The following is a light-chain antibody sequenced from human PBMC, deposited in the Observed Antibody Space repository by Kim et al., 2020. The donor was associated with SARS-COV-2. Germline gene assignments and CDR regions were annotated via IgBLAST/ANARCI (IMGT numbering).Light chain of an antibody. CDR1: SLRIFY. CDR3: NSRDSSGNHLV. V-gene: IGLV3-19*01. J-gene: IGLJ2*01. CDR2: GKN. Sequence: WGQTVRIKCQGESLRIFYASWYQQKPGQAPVLVIYGKNNRPSGIPDRFSGSSSGNTASLTITGAQAEDEADYYCNSRDSSGNHLVFGGGTQLTVL.